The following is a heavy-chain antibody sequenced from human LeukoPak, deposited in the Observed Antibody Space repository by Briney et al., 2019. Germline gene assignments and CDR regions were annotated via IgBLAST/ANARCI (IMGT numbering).Heavy chain of an antibody. CDR3: ARGPSSWPAKRYNWFDP. V-gene: IGHV4-34*01. CDR2: INHSGST. CDR1: GGSFSGYY. D-gene: IGHD6-13*01. J-gene: IGHJ5*02. Sequence: SETLSLTCAVYGGSFSGYYWSWIRQPPGKGLEWIGEINHSGSTNYNPSLKSRVTISVDTSNNQFSLKLSSVTAADTAVYYCARGPSSWPAKRYNWFDPWGQGTLVTVSS.